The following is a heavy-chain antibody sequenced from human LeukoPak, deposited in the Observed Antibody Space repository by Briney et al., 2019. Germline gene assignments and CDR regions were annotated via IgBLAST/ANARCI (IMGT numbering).Heavy chain of an antibody. CDR1: GGTFSSYA. J-gene: IGHJ6*02. Sequence: SVKVSCKASGGTFSSYAISWVRLAPGRGLEWMGGIIPIFGTANYAQKFQGRVTITADESTSTAYMELSSLRSEDTAVYYCARSMIVGPYYYYYYGMDVWGQGTTVTVSS. V-gene: IGHV1-69*13. D-gene: IGHD3-22*01. CDR2: IIPIFGTA. CDR3: ARSMIVGPYYYYYYGMDV.